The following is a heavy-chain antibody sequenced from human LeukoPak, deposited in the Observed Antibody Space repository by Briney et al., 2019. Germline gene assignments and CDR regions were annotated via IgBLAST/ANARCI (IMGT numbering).Heavy chain of an antibody. CDR2: ISSDGGAM. D-gene: IGHD6-13*01. Sequence: GGSLRLSCAASGFTFSDYYMTWIRQAPGKGLEWVSSISSDGGAMYYADSVKGRFTISRDNSKNTLYLQMNSLRAEDTAVYYCARSSSRDDYWGQGTLVTVSS. CDR1: GFTFSDYY. CDR3: ARSSSRDDY. V-gene: IGHV3-11*01. J-gene: IGHJ4*02.